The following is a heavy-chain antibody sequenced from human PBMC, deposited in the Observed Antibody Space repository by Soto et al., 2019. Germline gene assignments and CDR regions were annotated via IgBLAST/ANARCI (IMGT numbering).Heavy chain of an antibody. Sequence: GGSLRLSCAASGFTFSSYGMHWVRQAPGKGLEWVAVIWYDGSNKYYADSVKGRFTISRDNSKNTLYLQMSSLRAEDTAVYYCARGGSSSWYFYYFDYWGQGTLVTVSS. V-gene: IGHV3-33*01. D-gene: IGHD6-13*01. CDR1: GFTFSSYG. J-gene: IGHJ4*02. CDR2: IWYDGSNK. CDR3: ARGGSSSWYFYYFDY.